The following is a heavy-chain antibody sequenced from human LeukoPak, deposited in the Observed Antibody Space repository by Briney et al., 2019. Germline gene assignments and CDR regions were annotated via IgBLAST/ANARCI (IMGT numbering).Heavy chain of an antibody. J-gene: IGHJ4*02. CDR3: ARGRYGWLPFDY. D-gene: IGHD3-16*01. Sequence: PSETLSLTCAVSGASISSYYWSWIRQPPGKGLEWIGYIYYSGSTNYNPSLKSRVTISVDTSKNQFTLKLSSVTAADTAVYYCARGRYGWLPFDYWGQGTLVTVSS. CDR1: GASISSYY. V-gene: IGHV4-59*01. CDR2: IYYSGST.